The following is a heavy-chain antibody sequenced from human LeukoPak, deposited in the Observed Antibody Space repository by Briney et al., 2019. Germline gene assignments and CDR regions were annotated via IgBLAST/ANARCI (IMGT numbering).Heavy chain of an antibody. J-gene: IGHJ5*02. V-gene: IGHV4-34*01. Sequence: SETLSLTCAVYGGSFSGYYWSWIRQPPGKGLEWIGSIYYSGSTYYNPSLKSRVTISVDTSKNQFSLKLSSVTAADTAVYYCARRSHMVRGDNWFDPWGQGTLVTVSS. CDR2: IYYSGST. CDR1: GGSFSGYY. CDR3: ARRSHMVRGDNWFDP. D-gene: IGHD3-10*01.